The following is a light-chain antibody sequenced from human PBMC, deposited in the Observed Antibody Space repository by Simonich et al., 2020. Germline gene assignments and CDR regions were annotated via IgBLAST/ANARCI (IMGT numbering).Light chain of an antibody. V-gene: IGLV2-14*03. J-gene: IGLJ2*01. Sequence: QSALTQPASVSGSPGQSITISCTGTSSDVGGYNYVSWYQQHTCKAPKLMIYDVSNRPSGVSNRFSGSKSGNTASLTISGLQAEDEADYYCCSYAGSSTVVFGGGTKLTVL. CDR3: CSYAGSSTVV. CDR1: SSDVGGYNY. CDR2: DVS.